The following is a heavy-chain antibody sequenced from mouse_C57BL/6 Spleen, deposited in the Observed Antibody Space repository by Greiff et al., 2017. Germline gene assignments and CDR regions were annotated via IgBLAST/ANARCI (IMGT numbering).Heavy chain of an antibody. D-gene: IGHD1-1*01. V-gene: IGHV1-76*01. J-gene: IGHJ2*01. CDR2: IYPGSGNT. Sequence: QVQLQQSGAELVRPGASVKLSCKASGYTFTDYYINWVKQRPGQGLEWIARIYPGSGNTYYNEKFKGKATLTAEKSSSTAYMQLSSLTSEDSAVYFCARSGYYGSSVFDYWGQGTTLTVSS. CDR1: GYTFTDYY. CDR3: ARSGYYGSSVFDY.